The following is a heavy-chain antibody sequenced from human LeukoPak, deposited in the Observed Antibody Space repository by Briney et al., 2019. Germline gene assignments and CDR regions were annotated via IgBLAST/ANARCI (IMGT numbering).Heavy chain of an antibody. V-gene: IGHV4-34*01. Sequence: PSETLSLTCDVYGGSFSGYHWSWIRQSPGKGLEWIGEINHGGSTNYNPSLKSRVSVSVDTSKNQFSLKLSSVTAADTAVYYCARLKAITIFGVVIASSPFDYWGQGTLVTVSS. CDR2: INHGGST. CDR1: GGSFSGYH. D-gene: IGHD3-3*01. CDR3: ARLKAITIFGVVIASSPFDY. J-gene: IGHJ4*02.